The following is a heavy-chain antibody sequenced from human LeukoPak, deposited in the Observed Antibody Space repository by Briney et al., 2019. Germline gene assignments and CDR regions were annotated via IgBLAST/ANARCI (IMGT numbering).Heavy chain of an antibody. CDR3: ARTRGPRRFDP. CDR2: IYYSGST. J-gene: IGHJ5*02. CDR1: GGSISSSSYY. Sequence: SETLSLTCTVSGGSISSSSYYWGWIRQPPGKGLEWIGSIYYSGSTYYNPSLKSRVTISVDTSKNQFSLKLSSVTAADTAVYYCARTRGPRRFDPWGPGTLVNVP. V-gene: IGHV4-39*01. D-gene: IGHD3-16*01.